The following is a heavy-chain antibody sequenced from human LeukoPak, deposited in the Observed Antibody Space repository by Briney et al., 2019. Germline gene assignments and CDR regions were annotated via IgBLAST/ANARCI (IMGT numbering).Heavy chain of an antibody. Sequence: SSARQAPGKCREWLVYIYYSVSTYYKPSLKGRVTISVDTSKNQFSLKLSSVTAADTAVYYCARHGADSSGYSDYFDYWGQGTLVTVSS. J-gene: IGHJ4*02. V-gene: IGHV4-30-4*08. D-gene: IGHD3-22*01. CDR2: IYYSVST. CDR3: ARHGADSSGYSDYFDY.